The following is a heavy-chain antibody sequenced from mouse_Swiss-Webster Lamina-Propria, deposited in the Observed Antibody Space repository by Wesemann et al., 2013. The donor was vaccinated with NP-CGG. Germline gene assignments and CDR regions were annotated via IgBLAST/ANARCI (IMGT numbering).Heavy chain of an antibody. CDR2: IYPGSGST. J-gene: IGHJ3*01. D-gene: IGHD2-4*01. Sequence: LQQPGSELVRPGASVKLSCKASGYTFTSYWMHWVKQRPGQGLEWIGNIYPGSGSTNYDEKFKSKATLTVDTSSSTAYMQLSSLTSEDSAVYYCTYYDYDVAWFAYWGQGTLVTVSA. CDR1: GYTFTSYW. CDR3: TYYDYDVAWFAY. V-gene: IGHV1S22*01.